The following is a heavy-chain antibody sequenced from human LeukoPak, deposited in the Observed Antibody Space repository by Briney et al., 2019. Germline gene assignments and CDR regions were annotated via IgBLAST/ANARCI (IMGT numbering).Heavy chain of an antibody. V-gene: IGHV3-7*03. CDR1: GFTFSSYW. D-gene: IGHD4-17*01. CDR3: ARAHDYGDPPYYFDY. CDR2: IKQDGSEK. Sequence: GGSLRLSCAASGFTFSSYWMSWVRQAPGKGLEWVANIKQDGSEKYVDSVKGRFTISRDNSKNTLYLQMNSLRAEDTAVYYCARAHDYGDPPYYFDYWGQGTLVTVSS. J-gene: IGHJ4*02.